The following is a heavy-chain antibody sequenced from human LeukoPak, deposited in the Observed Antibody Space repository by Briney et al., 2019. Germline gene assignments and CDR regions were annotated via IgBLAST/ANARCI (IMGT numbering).Heavy chain of an antibody. V-gene: IGHV4-34*01. CDR2: ITHSGNT. CDR1: GGSFSDYY. J-gene: IGHJ4*02. CDR3: AQIGIAGSALFDY. D-gene: IGHD2-21*01. Sequence: SETLSLTCRVHGGSFSDYYWNWIRQSPGKGLEWIAEITHSGNTKYNPSLKSRATISVDMSKNQFSLMLTSVTAADSAVYYCAQIGIAGSALFDYWGQGALVTVSS.